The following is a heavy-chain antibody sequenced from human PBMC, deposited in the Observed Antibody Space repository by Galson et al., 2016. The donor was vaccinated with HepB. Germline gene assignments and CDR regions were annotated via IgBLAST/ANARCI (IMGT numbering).Heavy chain of an antibody. V-gene: IGHV3-23*01. CDR1: GLTFGSYG. CDR3: VVDQGLGQSMVRGAPPA. D-gene: IGHD3-10*01. J-gene: IGHJ4*02. CDR2: ISGRGGIT. Sequence: SLRLSCAASGLTFGSYGMSWVRQAPGKGLEWVSSISGRGGITYDADSVKGRFTISRDNSKNTLFLQMNSLRAEDTAVYYCVVDQGLGQSMVRGAPPAWGQGSPVTVSS.